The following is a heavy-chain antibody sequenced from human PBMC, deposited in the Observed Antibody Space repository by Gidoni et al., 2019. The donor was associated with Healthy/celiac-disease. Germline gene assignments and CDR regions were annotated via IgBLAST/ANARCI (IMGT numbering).Heavy chain of an antibody. CDR1: GFTFRSYS. D-gene: IGHD1-7*01. CDR3: ARGVITGTTLGSYAFDI. CDR2: ISSSSSYI. J-gene: IGHJ3*02. V-gene: IGHV3-21*01. Sequence: EVQLVESGGGLVKPGGSLRLSCAASGFTFRSYSMNWVRQAPGKGLGWVSSISSSSSYIYYADSVKGRFTISRDNAKNSLYLQMNSLRAEDTAVYYCARGVITGTTLGSYAFDIWGQGTMVTVSS.